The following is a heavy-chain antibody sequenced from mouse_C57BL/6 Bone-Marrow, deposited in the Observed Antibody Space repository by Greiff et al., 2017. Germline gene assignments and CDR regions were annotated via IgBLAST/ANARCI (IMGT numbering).Heavy chain of an antibody. Sequence: QVQLQQSGAELVKPGASVKLSCKASGYTFTEYTIPWVKQRSEQGLEWIGWFYPGSGSIKYNEKFKDKATLTEDKSSSTVYMELSRLTSEDSAVYFCARHGTTVVARYWYFDVWGTGTTVTVSS. V-gene: IGHV1-62-2*01. CDR3: ARHGTTVVARYWYFDV. CDR1: GYTFTEYT. J-gene: IGHJ1*03. CDR2: FYPGSGSI. D-gene: IGHD1-1*01.